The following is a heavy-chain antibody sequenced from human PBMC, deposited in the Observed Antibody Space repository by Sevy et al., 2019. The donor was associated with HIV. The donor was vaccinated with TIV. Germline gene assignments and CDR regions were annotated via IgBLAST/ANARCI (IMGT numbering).Heavy chain of an antibody. CDR2: IYHSGST. J-gene: IGHJ4*02. V-gene: IGHV4-4*02. Sequence: SETLSLTCAVSGGSISSNNWWNWVRQTPGKGLEWIGEIYHSGSTNGSLSLKIRVTISVDKSKNQFSLKLSSVTAADTAVYYCARGVGGYCSSTSCHVDYWGQGTLVTVSS. CDR1: GGSISSNNW. D-gene: IGHD2-2*03. CDR3: ARGVGGYCSSTSCHVDY.